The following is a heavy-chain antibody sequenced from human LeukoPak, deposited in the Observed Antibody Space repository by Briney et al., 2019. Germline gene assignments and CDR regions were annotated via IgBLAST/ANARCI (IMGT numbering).Heavy chain of an antibody. V-gene: IGHV3-21*01. CDR1: GFTFSSYS. Sequence: GGSLRLSCAASGFTFSSYSMNWVRQAPGKGLDWVSSISSGSTYIYYADAVKGRFTISRDNAKSSLYLQMNSLRAEDMAVYYCARASDYGDYLSGMDVWGQGTTVTVSS. CDR2: ISSGSTYI. J-gene: IGHJ6*02. D-gene: IGHD4-17*01. CDR3: ARASDYGDYLSGMDV.